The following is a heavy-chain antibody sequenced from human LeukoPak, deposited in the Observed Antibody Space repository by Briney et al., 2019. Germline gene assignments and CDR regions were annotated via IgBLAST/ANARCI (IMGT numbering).Heavy chain of an antibody. V-gene: IGHV4-30-2*01. CDR1: GGSISSGGYS. CDR2: IYHSGST. CDR3: ARRGYSGYALQRPFDY. D-gene: IGHD5-12*01. Sequence: SQTLSLTCAVSGGSISSGGYSWSWIRQPPGKGLEWIGYIYHSGSTYYNPSLKSRVTISVDTSKNQFSLKLSSVTAADTAVYYCARRGYSGYALQRPFDYWGQGTLVTVSS. J-gene: IGHJ4*02.